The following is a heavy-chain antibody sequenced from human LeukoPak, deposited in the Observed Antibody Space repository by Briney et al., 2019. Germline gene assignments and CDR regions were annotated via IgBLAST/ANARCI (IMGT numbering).Heavy chain of an antibody. V-gene: IGHV3-21*01. CDR2: ISTSSSYI. D-gene: IGHD5-18*01. CDR3: ARVVDTPMVLSGAVDI. Sequence: PGGSLRLSCAASGFTFSRYSMKWDRQAPGKVLEWVSFISTSSSYIYYADSVKGRFTVSRDNAKNSLYLQMNSLRAEDAAVYYCARVVDTPMVLSGAVDIWGQGTVVSVSS. CDR1: GFTFSRYS. J-gene: IGHJ3*02.